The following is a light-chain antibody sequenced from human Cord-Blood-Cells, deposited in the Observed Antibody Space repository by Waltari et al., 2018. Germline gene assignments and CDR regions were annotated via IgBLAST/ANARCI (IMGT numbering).Light chain of an antibody. CDR3: QQYNSYST. CDR1: QSISSW. V-gene: IGKV1-5*03. Sequence: DIKMTQYPSTLSASVGDRVTITCRASQSISSWLAWYQQKPGKAPKLLIYKASSLESGVPSRFSGSGSGTEFTLTISSLQPDDFATYYCQQYNSYSTFGQGTKVEIK. CDR2: KAS. J-gene: IGKJ1*01.